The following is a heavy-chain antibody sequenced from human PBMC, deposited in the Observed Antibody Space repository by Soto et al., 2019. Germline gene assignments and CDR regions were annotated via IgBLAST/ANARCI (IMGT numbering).Heavy chain of an antibody. CDR1: GGTFSSYA. Sequence: SVKVSCKASGGTFSSYAISWVRQAPGQGLEWMGGIIPIFGTANYAQKFQGRVTITADESTSTAYMELSSLRSEDTAVYYCGGARDYYEADFEYWGKGTLVNVSA. J-gene: IGHJ4*02. V-gene: IGHV1-69*13. D-gene: IGHD3-22*01. CDR2: IIPIFGTA. CDR3: GGARDYYEADFEY.